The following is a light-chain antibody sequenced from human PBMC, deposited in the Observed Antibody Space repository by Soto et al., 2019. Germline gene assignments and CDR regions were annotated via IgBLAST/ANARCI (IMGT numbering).Light chain of an antibody. V-gene: IGKV3-15*01. CDR3: QQYNNWPPWT. CDR1: QSIGSE. Sequence: EKVMKQSPATLSVSPGKRATLSCRASQSIGSESAWYQQKPGQAPGLLIYGASTRATGIPARFSGSGSGTEFTLTISSLQYEDFAVYYCQQYNNWPPWTFGQGTKVEIK. J-gene: IGKJ1*01. CDR2: GAS.